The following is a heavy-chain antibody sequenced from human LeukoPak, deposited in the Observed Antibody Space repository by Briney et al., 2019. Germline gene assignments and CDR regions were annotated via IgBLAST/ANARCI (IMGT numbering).Heavy chain of an antibody. J-gene: IGHJ5*02. CDR1: GGSISSSSYY. D-gene: IGHD2-2*01. CDR3: VRQGYCSSTSCYAVDWFDP. CDR2: IFYSGST. Sequence: PSGTLSLTCSVSGGSISSSSYYWGWIRLPPGKGLEWIGSIFYSGSTYYNPSLKSRVTISVDTSKNQFSLKLSSVTAAETAVYSCVRQGYCSSTSCYAVDWFDPWGQGTLVTVSS. V-gene: IGHV4-39*01.